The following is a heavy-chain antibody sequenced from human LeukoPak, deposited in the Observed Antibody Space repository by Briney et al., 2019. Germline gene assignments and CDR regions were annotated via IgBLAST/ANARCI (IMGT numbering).Heavy chain of an antibody. CDR1: GFTFGSYG. V-gene: IGHV3-30*18. CDR3: AKEVQVERRKDGFDI. J-gene: IGHJ3*02. CDR2: ISYDGSNK. Sequence: GRSLRLSCAASGFTFGSYGMHWVRQAPGKGLEWVAVISYDGSNKYYADSVKGRFTISRDNSKNTLYLQMNSLRAEDTAVYYCAKEVQVERRKDGFDIWGQGTMVTVAS. D-gene: IGHD1-1*01.